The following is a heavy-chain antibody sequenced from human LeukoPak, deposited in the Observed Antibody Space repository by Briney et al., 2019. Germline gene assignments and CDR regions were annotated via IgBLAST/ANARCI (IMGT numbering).Heavy chain of an antibody. CDR2: IIPIFGTA. CDR3: ARDLSAAVVQL. CDR1: GGTFSSYA. J-gene: IGHJ4*02. Sequence: ASVKVSCKASGGTFSSYAISWVGQAPGQGLEWMGGIIPIFGTANYAQKFQGRVTITADESTSTAYMELSSLRSEDTAVYYCARDLSAAVVQLWGQGTLVTVSS. D-gene: IGHD6-19*01. V-gene: IGHV1-69*13.